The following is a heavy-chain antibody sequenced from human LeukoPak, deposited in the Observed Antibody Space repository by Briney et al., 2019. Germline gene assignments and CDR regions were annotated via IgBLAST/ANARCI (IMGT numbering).Heavy chain of an antibody. CDR1: GFTFSSYW. V-gene: IGHV3-7*01. Sequence: GGSLRLSCAASGFTFSSYWMSWVRQAPGKGLEWVANIKPDGSEKYCVDSVKGRFTISRDNAKNSLYLQMNSLRDEDTAVYYWARGDFYDYGDYVDAFEIWGQGTMVTVSA. CDR2: IKPDGSEK. J-gene: IGHJ3*02. CDR3: ARGDFYDYGDYVDAFEI. D-gene: IGHD4-17*01.